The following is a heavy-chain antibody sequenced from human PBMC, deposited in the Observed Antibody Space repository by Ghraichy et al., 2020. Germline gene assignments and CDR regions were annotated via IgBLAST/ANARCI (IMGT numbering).Heavy chain of an antibody. CDR1: GFTFSSFA. CDR3: ALPRYGDYEFDY. Sequence: GGSLRLSCAASGFTFSSFAMSWVRQAPGKWLEWVSAISGGGGSTSYADSVKGRFPISRDNSKNTLYLQMNSLRVEDTAVYYCALPRYGDYEFDYWGQGTLVTVSS. D-gene: IGHD4-17*01. J-gene: IGHJ4*02. CDR2: ISGGGGST. V-gene: IGHV3-23*01.